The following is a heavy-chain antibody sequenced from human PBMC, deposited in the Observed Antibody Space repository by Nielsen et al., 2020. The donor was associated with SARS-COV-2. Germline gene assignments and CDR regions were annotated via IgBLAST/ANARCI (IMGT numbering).Heavy chain of an antibody. Sequence: GESLKISCAASGFTFSSYAMHWVRQAPGKGLEWVAVISYDGSNKYYADSVKGRFTISRDNSKNTLYLQMNSLRAEDTVVYYCARDPGSSYYDSSGYPNWFDPWGQGTLVTVSS. CDR3: ARDPGSSYYDSSGYPNWFDP. CDR2: ISYDGSNK. D-gene: IGHD3-22*01. J-gene: IGHJ5*02. V-gene: IGHV3-30*04. CDR1: GFTFSSYA.